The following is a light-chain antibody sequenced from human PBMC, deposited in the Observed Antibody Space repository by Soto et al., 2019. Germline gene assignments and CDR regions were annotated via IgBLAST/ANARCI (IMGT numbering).Light chain of an antibody. CDR1: QGISSY. V-gene: IGKV1-9*01. CDR3: QQYDSYCT. CDR2: AAS. Sequence: IQLTQSPSSLSASVGDRVTITCRASQGISSYLAWYQQKPGEAPKLLIYAASTLYGGVPSRFSGSGSGTEFTLTISSLQPDDSATYYCQQYDSYCTFGGGTKVDI. J-gene: IGKJ4*01.